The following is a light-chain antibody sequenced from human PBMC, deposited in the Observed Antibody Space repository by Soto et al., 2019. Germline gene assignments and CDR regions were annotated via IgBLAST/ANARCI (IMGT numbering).Light chain of an antibody. V-gene: IGLV2-14*01. CDR2: EVR. CDR1: MRDVGAYNL. CDR3: TAYAGSNTPYV. Sequence: QSALTQPASVSGSAGQSITISCSGTMRDVGAYNLVSWYQQHPGTAPKLIIYEVRNRPSGISSRFSGSRSGNTASLTISGLQSEDEGDYYCTAYAGSNTPYVFGTGTKLTVL. J-gene: IGLJ1*01.